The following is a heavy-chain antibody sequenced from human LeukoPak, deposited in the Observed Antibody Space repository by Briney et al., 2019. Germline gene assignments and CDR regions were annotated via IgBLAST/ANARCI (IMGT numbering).Heavy chain of an antibody. CDR1: GFTFSSYA. CDR2: ISGSGGST. D-gene: IGHD6-19*01. J-gene: IGHJ3*02. Sequence: GGSLRLSCAASGFTFSSYAMSWVRQAPGKGLEWVSAISGSGGSTYYADSVKGRFTLSRDNSKNTLYLQMNSLRAEDTAVYYCARWQWLVLDAFDIWGQGTMVTVSS. V-gene: IGHV3-23*01. CDR3: ARWQWLVLDAFDI.